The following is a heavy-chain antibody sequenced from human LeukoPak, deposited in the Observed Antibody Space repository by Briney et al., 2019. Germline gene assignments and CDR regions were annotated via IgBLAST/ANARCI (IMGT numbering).Heavy chain of an antibody. J-gene: IGHJ5*02. CDR2: INPSGGGT. CDR1: GYTFTIYH. CDR3: ARQTVNRFDP. V-gene: IGHV1-46*01. Sequence: ASVKVSCKASGYTFTIYHIHWVRQAPGQGLEWMGIINPSGGGTRYAQKFQGRVTMTRDTSTSTFYMELSSLRSEDTAVYYCARQTVNRFDPWGQGTLVTVSS.